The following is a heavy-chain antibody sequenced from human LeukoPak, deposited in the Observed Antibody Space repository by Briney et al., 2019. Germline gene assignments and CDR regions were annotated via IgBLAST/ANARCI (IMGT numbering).Heavy chain of an antibody. CDR3: ASSPRDYYDSSGYYNPLYY. J-gene: IGHJ4*02. Sequence: SQTLSLTCTVSGGSISSGSYYWSWIRQPAGEGLEWIGRIYTSGSTNYNPSLKSRVTISVDTSKNQFSLKLSSVTAADTAVYYCASSPRDYYDSSGYYNPLYYWGQGTLVTVSS. CDR1: GGSISSGSYY. V-gene: IGHV4-61*02. D-gene: IGHD3-22*01. CDR2: IYTSGST.